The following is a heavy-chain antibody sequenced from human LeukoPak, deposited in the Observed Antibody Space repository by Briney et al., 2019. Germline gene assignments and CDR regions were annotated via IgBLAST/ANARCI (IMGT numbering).Heavy chain of an antibody. CDR1: GSPAATFG. J-gene: IGHJ4*02. CDR2: MNRVESEV. D-gene: IGHD2-8*01. V-gene: IGHV3-7*01. Sequence: VGFPLRFAPTSGSPAATFGMIWVRQAPGKGPEFVATMNRVESEVAYGNSVRSRFTISRDNAKNSLYLQMTRLRAEATAVYYCARDRRRLVLYYWYPGPLVSESS. CDR3: ARDRRRLVLYY.